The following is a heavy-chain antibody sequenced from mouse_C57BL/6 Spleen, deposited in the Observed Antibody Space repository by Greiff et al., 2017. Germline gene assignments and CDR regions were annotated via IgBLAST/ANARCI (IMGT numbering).Heavy chain of an antibody. CDR2: IYPGNSDT. Sequence: EVQLQQSGTVLARPGASVKMSCKTSGYTFTSYWMHWVKQRPGQGLEWIGAIYPGNSDTSYNQKFKGKAKLTAVTSASTAYMELSSLTNEDSAVYYCTRGEYYGSSYYFDDWGQGTTLTVSS. V-gene: IGHV1-5*01. CDR3: TRGEYYGSSYYFDD. D-gene: IGHD1-1*01. CDR1: GYTFTSYW. J-gene: IGHJ2*01.